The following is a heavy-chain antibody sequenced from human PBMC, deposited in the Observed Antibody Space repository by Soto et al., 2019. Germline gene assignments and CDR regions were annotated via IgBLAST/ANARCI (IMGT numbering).Heavy chain of an antibody. Sequence: QEQLVQSGAEVRKPGSSVNVSCRASGGTFSTYALGWVRQAPGQGLEWMGGIIPVFGTSYTAQKFQDRVTITAVESTGTAYMELSSLRVEDTAVYFCARGLHATSGSYYFDSWGQGTLVTVSS. V-gene: IGHV1-69*01. J-gene: IGHJ4*02. CDR2: IIPVFGTS. CDR1: GGTFSTYA. CDR3: ARGLHATSGSYYFDS. D-gene: IGHD1-26*01.